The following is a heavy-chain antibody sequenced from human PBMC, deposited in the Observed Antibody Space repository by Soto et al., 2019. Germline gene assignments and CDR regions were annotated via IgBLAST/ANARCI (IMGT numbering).Heavy chain of an antibody. J-gene: IGHJ4*02. Sequence: ASVKVSCKASGYTFTGYYMHWVRQAPGQGLEWMGWINPNSGGTNYAQKFQGRVTMTRDTSISTAYMELSRMRSDDTAEYYCARVGVVVTDYFDYWGQGTLVTVSS. CDR2: INPNSGGT. CDR3: ARVGVVVTDYFDY. CDR1: GYTFTGYY. D-gene: IGHD3-22*01. V-gene: IGHV1-2*02.